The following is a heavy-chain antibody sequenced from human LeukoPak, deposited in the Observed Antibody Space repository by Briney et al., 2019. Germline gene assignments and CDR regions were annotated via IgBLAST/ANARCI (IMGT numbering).Heavy chain of an antibody. J-gene: IGHJ3*02. CDR2: IRYDGSNK. D-gene: IGHD2-8*01. CDR3: ARVTYAAFDI. CDR1: GFTFSNYA. Sequence: GGSLRLSCTASGFTFSNYAMSWVRQAPGKGLEWVAFIRYDGSNKYYADSVKGRFTISRDNSKNTLHLQMNSLRAEDTAVYYCARVTYAAFDIWGQGTMVTVSS. V-gene: IGHV3-30*02.